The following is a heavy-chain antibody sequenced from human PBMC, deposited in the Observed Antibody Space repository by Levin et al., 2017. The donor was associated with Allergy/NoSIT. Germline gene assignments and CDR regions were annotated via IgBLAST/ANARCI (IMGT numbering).Heavy chain of an antibody. CDR2: IYSGGST. D-gene: IGHD2-21*02. CDR3: ATRSVTAPN. Sequence: PGGSLRLSCAASGFIVSSNFMSWVRQAPGKGLEWVSLIYSGGSTYYADSVKGRFTISRDSSKNTLYLQMDSLRAEDTAVYYCATRSVTAPNWGQGTLVTVSS. CDR1: GFIVSSNF. V-gene: IGHV3-66*01. J-gene: IGHJ4*02.